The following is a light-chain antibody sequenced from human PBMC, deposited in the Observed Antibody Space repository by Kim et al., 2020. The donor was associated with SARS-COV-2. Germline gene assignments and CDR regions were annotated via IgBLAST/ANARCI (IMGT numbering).Light chain of an antibody. V-gene: IGKV3-11*01. CDR3: QQRNIWPDT. Sequence: SLPPAQSAPFTCRASQSIGRSLGCYQHKPGQAPRLLIYTASNRATGVPARFSGSGFGTDFTLTISSLEPEDSATYFCQQRNIWPDTFGQGTKLEI. CDR1: QSIGRS. J-gene: IGKJ2*01. CDR2: TAS.